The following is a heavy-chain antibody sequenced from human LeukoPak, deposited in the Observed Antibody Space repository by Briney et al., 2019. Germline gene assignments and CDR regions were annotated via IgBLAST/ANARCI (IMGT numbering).Heavy chain of an antibody. J-gene: IGHJ4*02. Sequence: GGSLRLSRAASGFTFSSYAMSWVRQAPGKGLEWVSAISGSGGSTYYADSVKGRFTISRDNSKNTLYLQMNSLRAEDTAVYYCAKVRDYDFWSGYYSPFDYWGQGTLVTVSS. CDR3: AKVRDYDFWSGYYSPFDY. V-gene: IGHV3-23*01. CDR1: GFTFSSYA. CDR2: ISGSGGST. D-gene: IGHD3-3*01.